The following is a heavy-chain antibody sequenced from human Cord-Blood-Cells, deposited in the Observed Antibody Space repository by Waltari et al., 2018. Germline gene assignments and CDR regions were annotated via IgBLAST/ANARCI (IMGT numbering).Heavy chain of an antibody. Sequence: QVQLVQSGAEVKKPGASVKVSCKASGYTFTSYAMHWVRQAPGQRLEWMGWINAGNGNKKYSQKFQGRVTITRDTSASTAYMELSSLRSEDTAVYYCARSDYYDSSGYFDYWGQGTLVTVSS. J-gene: IGHJ4*02. CDR3: ARSDYYDSSGYFDY. V-gene: IGHV1-3*01. D-gene: IGHD3-22*01. CDR1: GYTFTSYA. CDR2: INAGNGNK.